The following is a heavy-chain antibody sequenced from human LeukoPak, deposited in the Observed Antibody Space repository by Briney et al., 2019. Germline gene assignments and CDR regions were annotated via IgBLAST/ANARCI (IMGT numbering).Heavy chain of an antibody. CDR3: TTSSRGFRGYQY. CDR2: IKSESDGGAA. D-gene: IGHD3-10*01. J-gene: IGHJ4*02. CDR1: GFTFSNAW. Sequence: GGSLRLSCAASGFTFSNAWMTWVRQAPGKGLEWIGRIKSESDGGAADYAAPVKGRFTISRDDSKDTVYLQMNSLRTEDTAVYYCTTSSRGFRGYQYWGQGTLVTVSS. V-gene: IGHV3-15*01.